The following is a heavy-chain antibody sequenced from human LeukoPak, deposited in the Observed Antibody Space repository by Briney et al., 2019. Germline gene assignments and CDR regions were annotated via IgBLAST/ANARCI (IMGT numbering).Heavy chain of an antibody. J-gene: IGHJ4*02. CDR1: GGSINTYY. D-gene: IGHD6-6*01. CDR3: ARAYSSSSPLDY. Sequence: SETLSLTCTVSGGSINTYYWSWIRQPPGKGLEWIGYIYTSGSTNYNPSLKSRVTISVDTSKNQFSLKLSSVTAADTAAYYCARAYSSSSPLDYWGQGTLVTVSS. CDR2: IYTSGST. V-gene: IGHV4-4*09.